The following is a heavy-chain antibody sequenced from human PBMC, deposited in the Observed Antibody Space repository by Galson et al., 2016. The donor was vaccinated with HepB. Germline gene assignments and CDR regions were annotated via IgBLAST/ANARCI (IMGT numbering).Heavy chain of an antibody. CDR1: GFSFSSYG. V-gene: IGHV3-33*01. CDR3: AREVDYGDYFDY. CDR2: IWYDGSNK. J-gene: IGHJ4*02. D-gene: IGHD4-17*01. Sequence: SLRLSCAASGFSFSSYGMHWVRQAPGKGLEWVAVIWYDGSNKYYADSVKGRFTISRDNSKNTLYLQMNSLRAEDTAVYYCAREVDYGDYFDYWGRGTLVTVSS.